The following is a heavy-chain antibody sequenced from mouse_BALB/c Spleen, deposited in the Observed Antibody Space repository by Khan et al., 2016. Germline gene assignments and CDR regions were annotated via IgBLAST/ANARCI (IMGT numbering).Heavy chain of an antibody. CDR2: IWAGGST. V-gene: IGHV2-9*02. CDR1: GFSLTNSG. J-gene: IGHJ3*01. Sequence: QVQLKESGPGLVAPSQSLSITCTVSGFSLTNSGVHWVRQPPRKGLDWLGVIWAGGSTDYHSALISRLSITRDTTQNQVFLKMNSLQTDDTAMYYCARDDQDFDACFASWGQGTLVTVSA. CDR3: ARDDQDFDACFAS.